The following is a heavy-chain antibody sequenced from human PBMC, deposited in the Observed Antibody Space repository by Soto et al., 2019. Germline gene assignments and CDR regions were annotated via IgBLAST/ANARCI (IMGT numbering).Heavy chain of an antibody. CDR2: ISGSGGST. CDR1: GFTFSSYA. V-gene: IGHV3-23*01. Sequence: GGSLRLSCAASGFTFSSYAMSWVRQAPGKGLEWVSAISGSGGSTYYADSVKGRFTISRDNSKNTLYLQMNSLRAEDTAVYYCAKAPDYGDYEGYFDYWGQGTLVTVSS. D-gene: IGHD4-17*01. J-gene: IGHJ4*02. CDR3: AKAPDYGDYEGYFDY.